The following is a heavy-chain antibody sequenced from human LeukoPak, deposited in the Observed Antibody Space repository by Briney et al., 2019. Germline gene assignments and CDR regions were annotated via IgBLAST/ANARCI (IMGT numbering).Heavy chain of an antibody. CDR2: VFSRGPT. J-gene: IGHJ6*02. D-gene: IGHD3-9*01. CDR3: ARGRYDNLTGHLARLDV. CDR1: GGSIKSFY. Sequence: SETLSLTCTVSGGSIKSFYGSWIRQPAGKGLEWVGRVFSRGPTNYNPSLKGRVTVSLDTSKNQFSLKLSSVTAADMAVYYCARGRYDNLTGHLARLDVWGQGTTVIVSS. V-gene: IGHV4-4*07.